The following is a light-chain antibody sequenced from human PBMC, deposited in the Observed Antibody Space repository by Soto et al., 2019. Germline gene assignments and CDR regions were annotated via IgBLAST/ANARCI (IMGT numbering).Light chain of an antibody. CDR1: QSVTSSY. CDR2: AAS. Sequence: EIVLTQSPGTLSLSPGERATLSCRASQSVTSSYLAWYQQKPGQAPRLLIYAASSRATGIPDRFSGSGFGTDFTLTISRLEPEDFALYYCQHYAGGSRITFGQGTRLEIK. V-gene: IGKV3-20*01. CDR3: QHYAGGSRIT. J-gene: IGKJ5*01.